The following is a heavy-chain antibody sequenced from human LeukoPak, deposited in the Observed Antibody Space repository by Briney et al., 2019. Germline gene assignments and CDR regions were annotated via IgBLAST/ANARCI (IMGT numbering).Heavy chain of an antibody. CDR3: ARGRGSYGWFDP. CDR2: ISSDGSNT. Sequence: GGFLRLSCAASGFTVSSFWMHWVRQAPGKGLVRVSRISSDGSNTYYADSVKGRFTISRDNAKNTLYLQMNSLRVEDTAEYYCARGRGSYGWFDPWGQGTLVTVSS. J-gene: IGHJ5*02. CDR1: GFTVSSFW. V-gene: IGHV3-74*01. D-gene: IGHD3-10*01.